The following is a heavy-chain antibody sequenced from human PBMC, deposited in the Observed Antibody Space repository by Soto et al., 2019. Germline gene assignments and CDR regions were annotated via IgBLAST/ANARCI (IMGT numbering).Heavy chain of an antibody. CDR1: GGTFSSYT. Sequence: QVQLVQSGAEVKKPGSSVKVSCKAPGGTFSSYTISWVRQAPGQGLEWMGRIIPILGIANYAQKFQGRVTITADKSTSTASMELSRLRSEDTAVYYCARDPPYDFWSGYDKGYYYYYMDVWGKGTTVTVSS. CDR3: ARDPPYDFWSGYDKGYYYYYMDV. J-gene: IGHJ6*03. CDR2: IIPILGIA. D-gene: IGHD3-3*01. V-gene: IGHV1-69*08.